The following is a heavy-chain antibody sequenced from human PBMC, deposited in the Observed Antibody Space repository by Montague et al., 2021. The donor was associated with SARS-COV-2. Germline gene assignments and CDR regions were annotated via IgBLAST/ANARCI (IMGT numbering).Heavy chain of an antibody. J-gene: IGHJ6*02. CDR1: GGSISSSSSY. D-gene: IGHD3-22*01. Sequence: SETLSLTCTVSGGSISSSSSYWGWIRQPPGKGLEWIGSIYYSGSTYYXPSLKSRVTISVDTSKNQFSLRLTSVTAADTAVYYCARYVRIPLLVVIKGYGMDVWGQGTTVTVSS. V-gene: IGHV4-39*01. CDR2: IYYSGST. CDR3: ARYVRIPLLVVIKGYGMDV.